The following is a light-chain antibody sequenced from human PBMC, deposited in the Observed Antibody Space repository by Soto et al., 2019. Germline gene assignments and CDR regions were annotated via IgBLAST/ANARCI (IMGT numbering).Light chain of an antibody. J-gene: IGKJ1*01. CDR3: VQHNTYPRT. CDR1: QGIGND. CDR2: GAS. Sequence: DIQMTQSPSSLSASVGDRVTITCRASQGIGNDLGWYQQKPGKAPKRLIYGASSLQSGVPSRFSGSGSGTEFTLTISSLQPEDFATYFCVQHNTYPRTFGQGTKVDIK. V-gene: IGKV1-17*01.